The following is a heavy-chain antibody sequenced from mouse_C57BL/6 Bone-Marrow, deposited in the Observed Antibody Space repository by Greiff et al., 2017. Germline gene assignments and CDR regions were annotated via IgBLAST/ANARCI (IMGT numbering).Heavy chain of an antibody. Sequence: QVQLQQSGAELVRPGASVKLSCKASGYTFTDYYINWVKQRPGQGLEWIARIYPGSGNTYYNEKFKGKATLTAEKSSSTAYMQLSSLTSEDSAVYFCATYGSRYYFDYWGQGTTLTVSS. CDR2: IYPGSGNT. CDR3: ATYGSRYYFDY. J-gene: IGHJ2*01. V-gene: IGHV1-76*01. D-gene: IGHD1-1*01. CDR1: GYTFTDYY.